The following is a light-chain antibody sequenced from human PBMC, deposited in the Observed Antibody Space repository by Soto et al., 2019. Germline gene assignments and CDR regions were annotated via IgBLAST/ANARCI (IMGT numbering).Light chain of an antibody. V-gene: IGKV3-11*01. CDR1: QRLGSV. J-gene: IGKJ4*01. CDR2: DAA. Sequence: IVLTQSPCTLSLSQGGRATRYSRASQRLGSVLAWYQQKPGQARGLVIYDAAKRATGIPARFSGSGSGTDFTHTINSLEPEDVAVYYCQQRNIPLTFGGGTKVDIK. CDR3: QQRNIPLT.